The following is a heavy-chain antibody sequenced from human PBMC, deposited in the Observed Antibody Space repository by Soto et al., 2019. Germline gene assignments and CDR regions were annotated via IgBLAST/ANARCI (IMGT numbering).Heavy chain of an antibody. CDR2: INVGDDKT. CDR1: GKSFDNFA. Sequence: QVQLVQSGAEEKKPGASVRLSCKGSGKSFDNFAVHWLRQTPGQRPEWMGRINVGDDKTKYSEKFQGRVIVSYDTSATTAYMELRALSSEDTAVYYCARAKYDYIWGSYHPFDQWAQGAKVTVAS. CDR3: ARAKYDYIWGSYHPFDQ. D-gene: IGHD3-16*02. V-gene: IGHV1-3*05. J-gene: IGHJ4*02.